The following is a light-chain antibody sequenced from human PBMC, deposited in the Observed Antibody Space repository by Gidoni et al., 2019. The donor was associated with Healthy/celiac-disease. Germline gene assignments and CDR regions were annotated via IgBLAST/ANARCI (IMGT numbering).Light chain of an antibody. J-gene: IGKJ1*01. CDR3: QQDGSSPGT. CDR2: GAS. V-gene: IGKV3-20*01. CDR1: QSVSSSY. Sequence: IVLTHSPGTLSLSPGKRATLSCRASQSVSSSYLAWYQQKPGQAPRLLIYGASSRATGIPDRFSGSGSGTDFTLNISRLEPEDVAVYYCQQDGSSPGTFGQGTKVEIK.